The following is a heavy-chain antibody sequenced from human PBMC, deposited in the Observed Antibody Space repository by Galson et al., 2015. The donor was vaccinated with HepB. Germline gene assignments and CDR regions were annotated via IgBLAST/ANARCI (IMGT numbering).Heavy chain of an antibody. Sequence: SVKVSCKASGYTFTSYAMHWVRQAPGQRLEWMGWINAGNGNTKYSQKFQGRFTITRDTSASTAYMELSSLRSEDTAVYYCARGEAQTVGATDYYYCGMDVWGQETTVTVSS. CDR2: INAGNGNT. D-gene: IGHD1-26*01. J-gene: IGHJ6*02. V-gene: IGHV1-3*01. CDR3: ARGEAQTVGATDYYYCGMDV. CDR1: GYTFTSYA.